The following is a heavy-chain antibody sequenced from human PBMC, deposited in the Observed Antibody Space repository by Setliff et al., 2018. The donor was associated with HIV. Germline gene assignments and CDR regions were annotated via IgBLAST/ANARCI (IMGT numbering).Heavy chain of an antibody. J-gene: IGHJ4*02. V-gene: IGHV3-21*01. CDR2: ITSGSTYV. CDR1: GFTFTDYT. CDR3: ARDVSVASFFNY. D-gene: IGHD6-19*01. Sequence: GGSLRLSCAASGFTFTDYTMNWVRQAPGKGLEWVSSITSGSTYVNYADSVKGRFSISRDNSKNSLYLQMISLRAEDTALYYCARDVSVASFFNYWGQGTLVTVSS.